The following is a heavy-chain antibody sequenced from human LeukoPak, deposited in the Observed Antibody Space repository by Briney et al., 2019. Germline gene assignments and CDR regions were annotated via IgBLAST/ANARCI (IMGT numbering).Heavy chain of an antibody. CDR1: GGSISSYC. CDR3: ASGEDFWSGYYTLGY. J-gene: IGHJ4*02. CDR2: IYYSGST. Sequence: SETLSLTCTVSGGSISSYCWSWIRQPPGKGLEWIGYIYYSGSTNYSPSLKSRVTISVDTSKNQFSLKLSSVTAADTAVYYCASGEDFWSGYYTLGYWGQGTLVTVSS. D-gene: IGHD3-3*01. V-gene: IGHV4-59*08.